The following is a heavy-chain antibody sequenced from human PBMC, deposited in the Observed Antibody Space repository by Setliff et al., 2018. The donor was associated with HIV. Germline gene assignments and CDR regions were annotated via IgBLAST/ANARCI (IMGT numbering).Heavy chain of an antibody. J-gene: IGHJ4*02. CDR3: ARGTHWEYRGFDY. D-gene: IGHD7-27*01. Sequence: GGSLRLSCAASGFTFNDYYMSWIRQAPGRGLEWVSYVSSSADTTFYADSVKGRFTISRDSAKNSLYLQMKSLSDEDTAVYYCARGTHWEYRGFDYWGQGTLVTVSS. CDR1: GFTFNDYY. V-gene: IGHV3-11*04. CDR2: VSSSADTT.